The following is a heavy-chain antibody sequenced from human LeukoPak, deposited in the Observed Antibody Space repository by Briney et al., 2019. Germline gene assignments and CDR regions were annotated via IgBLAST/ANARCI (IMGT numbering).Heavy chain of an antibody. CDR3: ARASGSYQNFDY. D-gene: IGHD1-26*01. J-gene: IGHJ4*02. V-gene: IGHV3-48*02. CDR1: GFTFSTYA. Sequence: GGSLRLSCTASGFTFSTYAMSWVRQAAGKGLEWVSYITSSGTTIYYADSVKGRFTISRDNAKNSLYLLMNSLRDEDTAIYYCARASGSYQNFDYWGQGTLVTVSS. CDR2: ITSSGTTI.